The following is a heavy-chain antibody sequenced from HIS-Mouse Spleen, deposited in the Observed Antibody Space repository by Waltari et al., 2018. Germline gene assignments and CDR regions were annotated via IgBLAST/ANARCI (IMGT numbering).Heavy chain of an antibody. CDR3: ARGIGSWGLYGSGSYYWFDP. D-gene: IGHD3-10*01. V-gene: IGHV1-8*01. J-gene: IGHJ5*02. Sequence: QVQLVQSGAEVKKPGASVKVSCKASGYTFTSYDINWVRQATGHGPGWMGWMNPNRGNTGYAQKFQGRVTMTRNTSISTAYMELSSLRSEDTAVYYCARGIGSWGLYGSGSYYWFDPWGQGTLVTVSS. CDR1: GYTFTSYD. CDR2: MNPNRGNT.